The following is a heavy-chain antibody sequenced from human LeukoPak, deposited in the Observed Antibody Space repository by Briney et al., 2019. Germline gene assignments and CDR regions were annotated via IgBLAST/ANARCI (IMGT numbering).Heavy chain of an antibody. D-gene: IGHD5-24*01. CDR1: GGSFSGYY. CDR3: ARVFRRDGYFDY. J-gene: IGHJ4*02. CDR2: INHNGIT. Sequence: SETLSLTCGVSGGSFSGYYWSWIRQPPGKGLEWIGEINHNGITNYNPSLKSRVTIPVDTSKNQFSLKLDSVTAADTAVYYCARVFRRDGYFDYWGQGALVTVSS. V-gene: IGHV4-34*01.